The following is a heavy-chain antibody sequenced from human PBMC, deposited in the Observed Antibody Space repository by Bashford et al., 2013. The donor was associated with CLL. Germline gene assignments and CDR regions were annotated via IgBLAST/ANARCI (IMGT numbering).Heavy chain of an antibody. J-gene: IGHJ6*02. D-gene: IGHD2-2*01. V-gene: IGHV1-69*13. CDR2: IIPIFGTA. Sequence: SVKVSCKASWRHPSAAMLSAGCDRPLDKGLEWMGGIIPIFGTANYAQKFQGRVTITAGESTSTAYMELSSLRSEDTAVYYCARVTPDDIVVRTSCYLLRTVVDVWGPRDPRSPRLL. CDR3: ARVTPDDIVVRTSCYLLRTVVDV. CDR1: RHPSAAML.